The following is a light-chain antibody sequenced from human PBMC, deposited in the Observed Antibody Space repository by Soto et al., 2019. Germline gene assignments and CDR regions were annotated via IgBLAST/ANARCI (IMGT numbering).Light chain of an antibody. CDR3: QQRSNWPPSIT. CDR1: QSVSSY. J-gene: IGKJ5*01. Sequence: EILLTQSPATLSLSPGERATLSCRASQSVSSYLAWYQQKPGQAPRPLIYDASNRATGIPARFSGSGSGTDFTLTISSLEPEDFAVYYCQQRSNWPPSITFGQGTRLEIK. V-gene: IGKV3-11*01. CDR2: DAS.